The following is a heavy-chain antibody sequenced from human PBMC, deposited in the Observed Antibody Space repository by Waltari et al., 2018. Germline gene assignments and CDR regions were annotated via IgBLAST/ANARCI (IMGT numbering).Heavy chain of an antibody. CDR3: ARGESSGYYYGVWFDP. J-gene: IGHJ5*02. V-gene: IGHV4-59*01. Sequence: QVQLQESGPGLVKPSETLSLTCTVSGGSISSYYWSWIRPPPGKGLEWIGYIYYSGSTNYNPSLKSRVTISVDTSKNQFSLKLSSVTAADTAVYYCARGESSGYYYGVWFDPWGQGTLVTVSS. CDR1: GGSISSYY. D-gene: IGHD3-22*01. CDR2: IYYSGST.